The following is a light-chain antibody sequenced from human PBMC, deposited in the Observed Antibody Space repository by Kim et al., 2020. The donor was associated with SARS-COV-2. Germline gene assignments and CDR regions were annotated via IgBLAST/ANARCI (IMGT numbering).Light chain of an antibody. J-gene: IGLJ3*02. CDR2: ETS. CDR1: TGAVTNGHA. V-gene: IGLV7-46*01. CDR3: LLSYSGARV. Sequence: QAVVTQEPSLTVSPGGTVTLTCDSTTGAVTNGHAPYWIQQKPGQAPRTLIFETSNRYSWTPARFSGSLLGGKAALTLTGAQPEDEADYYCLLSYSGARVFGGGTQLTVL.